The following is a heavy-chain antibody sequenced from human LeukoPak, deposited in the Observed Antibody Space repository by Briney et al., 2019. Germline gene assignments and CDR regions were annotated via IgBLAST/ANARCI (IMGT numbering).Heavy chain of an antibody. D-gene: IGHD1-1*01. CDR1: GFTFSSYA. V-gene: IGHV3-23*01. Sequence: GGSLRLSCAASGFTFSSYAMSWVRQAPGKGLEWVSVISNSGDSTYYADSVKGRFTISRDNSKNTLALQMNSLRAEDTAVYYCATNWNLDYWGQGALVTVSS. J-gene: IGHJ4*02. CDR3: ATNWNLDY. CDR2: ISNSGDST.